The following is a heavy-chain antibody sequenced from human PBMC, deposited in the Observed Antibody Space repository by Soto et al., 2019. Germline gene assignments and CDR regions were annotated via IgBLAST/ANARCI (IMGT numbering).Heavy chain of an antibody. CDR3: ARDQHSIFGGVVMARFDY. D-gene: IGHD3-3*01. V-gene: IGHV1-18*01. CDR2: ISAYNGNT. Sequence: GASVKVSCKASGYTFTSYGISWVRQAPGQGLEWMGWISAYNGNTNYAQNLQGRVTMTTDTSTSTAYMELRSLRSDDTAVYYCARDQHSIFGGVVMARFDYRGQRTLVPVSS. CDR1: GYTFTSYG. J-gene: IGHJ4*02.